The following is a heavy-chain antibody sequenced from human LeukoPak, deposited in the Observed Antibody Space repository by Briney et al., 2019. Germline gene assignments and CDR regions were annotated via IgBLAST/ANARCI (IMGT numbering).Heavy chain of an antibody. J-gene: IGHJ5*02. Sequence: PGGSLRLSCVGSGFIFRNYWMSWVRQAPGKGLEWVANIKQDGSEKFYADSVKGRFTISRDNGKNPLYLQMNSLRAEDTAVYYCGRGIATGIDFFDPWGQGTLVTVSS. CDR3: GRGIATGIDFFDP. CDR2: IKQDGSEK. V-gene: IGHV3-7*01. D-gene: IGHD6-13*01. CDR1: GFIFRNYW.